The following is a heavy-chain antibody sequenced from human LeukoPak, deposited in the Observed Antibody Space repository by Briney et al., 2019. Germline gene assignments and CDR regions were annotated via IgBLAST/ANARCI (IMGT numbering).Heavy chain of an antibody. V-gene: IGHV3-30*19. D-gene: IGHD6-13*01. CDR3: ARGGDSSSWYYFDY. J-gene: IGHJ4*02. Sequence: GESLRLSCAASGFTFSNHGMHWVRQAPGKGLEWVAVISYDGSNKYYADSVKGRFTISRDNSKNTLYLQMNSLRAEDTAVYYCARGGDSSSWYYFDYWGQGTLVTVSS. CDR1: GFTFSNHG. CDR2: ISYDGSNK.